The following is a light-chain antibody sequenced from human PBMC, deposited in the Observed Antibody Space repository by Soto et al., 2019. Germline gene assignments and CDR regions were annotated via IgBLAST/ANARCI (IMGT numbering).Light chain of an antibody. Sequence: QSVLTQPASVSGSPGQSITISCTGTSSDVGAYDFVSWYQHYPGKAPKLVTFDVTHRPPGISDRFSGSKSANTASLTISGLQAEDEAFYYCSSYTTRSTLVFGGATKLTVL. J-gene: IGLJ2*01. CDR1: SSDVGAYDF. CDR2: DVT. V-gene: IGLV2-14*01. CDR3: SSYTTRSTLV.